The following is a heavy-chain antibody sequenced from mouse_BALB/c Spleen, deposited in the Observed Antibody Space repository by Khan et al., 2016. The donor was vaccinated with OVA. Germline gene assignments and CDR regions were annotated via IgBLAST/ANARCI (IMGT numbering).Heavy chain of an antibody. Sequence: QIQLVQSGPELKKPGETVKISCKASGYTFTNYGMDWVKQAPGKGLKWMGWINTYTGEPTYPDDFKGRFAFSLESSASTAYLQINNLTNEDTATYICARRGYYRSFAYGGQGILVTVST. V-gene: IGHV9-3-1*01. CDR3: ARRGYYRSFAY. D-gene: IGHD2-14*01. J-gene: IGHJ3*01. CDR2: INTYTGEP. CDR1: GYTFTNYG.